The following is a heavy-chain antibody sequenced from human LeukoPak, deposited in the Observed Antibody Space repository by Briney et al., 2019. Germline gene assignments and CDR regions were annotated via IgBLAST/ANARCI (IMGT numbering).Heavy chain of an antibody. J-gene: IGHJ5*02. Sequence: SETLSLTCAVYGGSFSGYYCSWIRQPPGKGLEWIGEINHSGSTNYNPSLESRVTISGDTSKNQFSLKLSSVTAADTAVYYCARLAKYYDILTGYHNRNNWFDPWGQGTLVTVSS. CDR1: GGSFSGYY. CDR2: INHSGST. CDR3: ARLAKYYDILTGYHNRNNWFDP. V-gene: IGHV4-34*01. D-gene: IGHD3-9*01.